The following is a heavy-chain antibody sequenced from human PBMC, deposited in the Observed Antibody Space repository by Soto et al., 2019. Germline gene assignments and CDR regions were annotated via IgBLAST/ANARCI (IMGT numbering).Heavy chain of an antibody. Sequence: EEQLVESGGGLVQPGGSLRVSCAASGFTFSNYWMHWVRQVPGKGLVWVSRVNFDGRTTNYADSVKGRFTISRDNARNTVYLQMNSLRAEDTAVYCCGRGIQTYYGVDVWGQGTMVTVSS. J-gene: IGHJ6*02. V-gene: IGHV3-74*01. CDR1: GFTFSNYW. CDR2: VNFDGRTT. CDR3: GRGIQTYYGVDV.